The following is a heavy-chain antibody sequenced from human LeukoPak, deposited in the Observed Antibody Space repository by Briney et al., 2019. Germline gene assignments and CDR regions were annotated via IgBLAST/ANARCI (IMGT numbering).Heavy chain of an antibody. CDR2: ISYDGSNK. CDR1: GFTFRLYS. V-gene: IGHV3-30*03. Sequence: GGSLRLSCAASGFTFRLYSMNWVRQAPGKGLEWVAVISYDGSNKYYADSVKGRFTISRDNSKNTLYLQMNSLRAEDTAVYYCARGLAQAGILGVFDYWGQGTLVTVSS. D-gene: IGHD6-13*01. J-gene: IGHJ4*02. CDR3: ARGLAQAGILGVFDY.